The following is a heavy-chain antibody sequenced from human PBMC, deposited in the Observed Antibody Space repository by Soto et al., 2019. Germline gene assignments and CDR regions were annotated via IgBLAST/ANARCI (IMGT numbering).Heavy chain of an antibody. CDR1: GFTFSSYW. D-gene: IGHD1-26*01. J-gene: IGHJ6*02. CDR2: IKQDGSEK. Sequence: EVQLVESGGGLVQPGGSLRLSCAASGFTFSSYWMSWVRQAPGKGLEWVANIKQDGSEKYYVDSVKGRFTISRDNAKNSLYLQMNSLRAEDTAVYYCARAPAFAGAVDYYYGMDVWGQGTTVTVSS. V-gene: IGHV3-7*03. CDR3: ARAPAFAGAVDYYYGMDV.